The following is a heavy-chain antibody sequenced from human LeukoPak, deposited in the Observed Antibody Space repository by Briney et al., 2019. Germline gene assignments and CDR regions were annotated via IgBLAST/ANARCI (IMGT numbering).Heavy chain of an antibody. CDR1: WDSLSSNSAA. CDR3: ARGTGYAMDV. CDR2: TYYRSKCYY. D-gene: IGHD1-14*01. Sequence: SQTLSLTCALSWDSLSSNSAAWNWIRQSPSRGLEWLVRTYYRSKCYYDYAVSVKSRIIINTDTYKNQFSLQLTSVTPEDTAVYYCARGTGYAMDVWCQGPTITVSS. V-gene: IGHV6-1*01. J-gene: IGHJ6*02.